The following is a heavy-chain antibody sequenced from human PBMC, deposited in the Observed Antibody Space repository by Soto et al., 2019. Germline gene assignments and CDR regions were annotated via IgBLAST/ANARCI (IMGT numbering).Heavy chain of an antibody. Sequence: QGQLVQSGAEVKKPGASVKVSCKASGYTFTSYAMPWVRQAPGQRLAWMGWINAGKGNPKYSQKFQGRVTITRDTSASTAYMELSSLRSEDTAVYYCARGVALYSNYDYWGQGTLVTVSS. D-gene: IGHD2-2*02. CDR2: INAGKGNP. J-gene: IGHJ4*02. CDR3: ARGVALYSNYDY. V-gene: IGHV1-3*01. CDR1: GYTFTSYA.